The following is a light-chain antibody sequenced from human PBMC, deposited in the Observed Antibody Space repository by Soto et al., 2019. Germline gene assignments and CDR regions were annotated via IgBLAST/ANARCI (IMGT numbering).Light chain of an antibody. CDR2: EVS. J-gene: IGLJ2*01. Sequence: QSALTQPASVSGSPGQSITIPCTGASSDVGSYNLVSWYQQHPGKAPKLMIYEVSRRPSGISNRFSGSKSGNTASLTISGLQAEDEADYYCCSYAGSPTFVIFGGGTKLT. V-gene: IGLV2-23*02. CDR1: SSDVGSYNL. CDR3: CSYAGSPTFVI.